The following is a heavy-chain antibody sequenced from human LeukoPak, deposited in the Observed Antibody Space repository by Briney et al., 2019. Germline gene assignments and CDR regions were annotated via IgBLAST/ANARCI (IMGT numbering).Heavy chain of an antibody. D-gene: IGHD6-19*01. V-gene: IGHV1-18*01. J-gene: IGHJ4*02. CDR2: ISAYNGDT. CDR1: GFSFTSYG. Sequence: ASVKVSCKTSGFSFTSYGFTWVRQAPGQGLEWMGWISAYNGDTNYAQKLQGRVTMTTDTSTSTAYIELRSLRSDDTAVYYCARGGSSGRAGIDYWGQGTLVTVSS. CDR3: ARGGSSGRAGIDY.